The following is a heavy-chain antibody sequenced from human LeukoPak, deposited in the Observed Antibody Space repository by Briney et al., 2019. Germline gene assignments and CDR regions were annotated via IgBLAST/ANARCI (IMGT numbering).Heavy chain of an antibody. CDR2: IKQDGSEK. J-gene: IGHJ4*02. D-gene: IGHD5-18*01. CDR1: GFTFSSYW. Sequence: GGSLRLSCAASGFTFSSYWMSWVRQAPGKGLEWVANIKQDGSEKYYVDSVKGRFTISRDNAKNSLYLQMNSLRAEDTAVYYCARVPPLKQLWLVSDYWGQGTLVTVSS. CDR3: ARVPPLKQLWLVSDY. V-gene: IGHV3-7*01.